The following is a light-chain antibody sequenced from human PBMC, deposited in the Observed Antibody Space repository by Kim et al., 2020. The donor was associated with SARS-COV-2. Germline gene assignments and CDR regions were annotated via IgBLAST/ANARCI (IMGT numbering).Light chain of an antibody. J-gene: IGLJ2*01. CDR1: SSDIGGYNF. CDR2: EVS. Sequence: GQSFTIACNGTSSDIGGYNFVAWYQQHPGKAPKLMIDEVSKRPSGVPDRFSGSKSGNTASMTVSGLQAEDEADYYCSSYAGSNNLVFGGGTKLTVL. V-gene: IGLV2-8*01. CDR3: SSYAGSNNLV.